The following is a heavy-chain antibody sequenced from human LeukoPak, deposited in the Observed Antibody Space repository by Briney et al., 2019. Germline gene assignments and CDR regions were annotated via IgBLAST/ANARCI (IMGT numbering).Heavy chain of an antibody. Sequence: SETLSLTCAVYGGSFSGYYWSWIRQPPGKGLEWIGEINHSGSTNYNPSLKSRVTISVDTSKNQFSLKLSSVTAADTAVYYCGGRTRLSSGFDYWGQGTLVTVSS. CDR1: GGSFSGYY. J-gene: IGHJ4*02. CDR2: INHSGST. CDR3: GGRTRLSSGFDY. V-gene: IGHV4-34*01. D-gene: IGHD6-6*01.